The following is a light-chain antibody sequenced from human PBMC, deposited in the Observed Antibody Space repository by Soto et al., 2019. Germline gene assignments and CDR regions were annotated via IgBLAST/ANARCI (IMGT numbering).Light chain of an antibody. CDR2: AAS. CDR1: QGISSY. J-gene: IGKJ4*01. V-gene: IGKV1-9*01. CDR3: QQFNSYPLT. Sequence: DIQLTQSPSFLSASVGDRVTVTCRAGQGISSYLAWYQQKPGKAPKLLIYAASTLQSGVPSRFSGSGSGTEFTLTISSLQPEDFATYYCQQFNSYPLTFGGGTKVEIK.